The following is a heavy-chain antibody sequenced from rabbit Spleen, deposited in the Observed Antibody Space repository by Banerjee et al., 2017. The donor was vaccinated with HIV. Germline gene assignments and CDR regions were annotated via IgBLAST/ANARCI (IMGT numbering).Heavy chain of an antibody. CDR3: ARDLIGVIGWNFNL. D-gene: IGHD1-1*01. Sequence: QEQLVESGGGLVKPEGSLTLTCKASGFSFSDRDVMCWVRQAPGKGLEWIACINIVTYKAVYATWAKGRFTISRTSSTTVTLQMTSLTAADTATYFCARDLIGVIGWNFNLLGPGTLVTVS. J-gene: IGHJ4*01. CDR2: INIVTYKA. CDR1: GFSFSDRDV. V-gene: IGHV1S45*01.